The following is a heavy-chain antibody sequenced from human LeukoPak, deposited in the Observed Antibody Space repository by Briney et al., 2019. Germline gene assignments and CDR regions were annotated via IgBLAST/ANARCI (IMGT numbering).Heavy chain of an antibody. Sequence: GGSLRLSCAASGFTFSSYSMNWVRQAPAKGREWVSSISSSSSYIYYADSVKGRFTISRDNAKNSLYLQMNSLRAEDTAVYYCARAQWFGELLSTYMDVWGKGTTVTVSS. CDR1: GFTFSSYS. D-gene: IGHD3-10*01. CDR2: ISSSSSYI. V-gene: IGHV3-21*01. J-gene: IGHJ6*03. CDR3: ARAQWFGELLSTYMDV.